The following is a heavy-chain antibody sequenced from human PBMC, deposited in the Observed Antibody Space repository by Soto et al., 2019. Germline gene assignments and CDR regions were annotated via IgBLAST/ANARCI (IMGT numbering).Heavy chain of an antibody. CDR3: ARCVGAVPGSN. CDR2: IRGDGSEN. Sequence: EVQLVESGGGLVQPGGSPRLSCAASGFTFSDYWMSWVRQAPGKGPEWVANIRGDGSENYYVDSVKGRFTISRDNAKSTLFLQMNSLRAEDTAVYYCARCVGAVPGSNWGQGTLVTVSP. V-gene: IGHV3-7*05. D-gene: IGHD6-19*01. J-gene: IGHJ4*02. CDR1: GFTFSDYW.